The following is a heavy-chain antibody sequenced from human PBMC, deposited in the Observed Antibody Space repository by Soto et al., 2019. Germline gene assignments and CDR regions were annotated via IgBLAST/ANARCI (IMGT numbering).Heavy chain of an antibody. CDR1: GYTFTGYY. V-gene: IGHV1-2*02. CDR3: ARVYSPWGLDYYYGMDV. CDR2: INPNSGGT. J-gene: IGHJ6*02. D-gene: IGHD7-27*01. Sequence: ASVKVSCKASGYTFTGYYMHWVRQAPGQGLEWMGWINPNSGGTNYAQKFQGRVAMTRDTSISTAYMELSRLRSDDTAVYYCARVYSPWGLDYYYGMDVWGQGTTVTVSS.